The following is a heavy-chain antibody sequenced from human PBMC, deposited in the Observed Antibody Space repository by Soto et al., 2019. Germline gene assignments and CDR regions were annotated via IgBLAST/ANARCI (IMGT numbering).Heavy chain of an antibody. CDR2: IYPGGNT. V-gene: IGHV3-53*01. J-gene: IGHJ4*02. CDR3: ARGVETAKAGY. CDR1: GFTVSSHH. D-gene: IGHD5-18*01. Sequence: VQLVESGGGLIQPGGSLRLSCAASGFTVSSHHMTWVRQAPGRGPEWVSTIYPGGNTYYADSVNGRFTISRDTSKNMLYLPMNSLSAEDTAVYYCARGVETAKAGYWGQGTQVTVSS.